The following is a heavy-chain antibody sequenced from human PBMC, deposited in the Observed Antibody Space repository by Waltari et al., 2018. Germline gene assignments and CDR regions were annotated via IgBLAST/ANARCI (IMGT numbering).Heavy chain of an antibody. CDR3: ARMRVVVVIKGLDAFDI. J-gene: IGHJ3*02. D-gene: IGHD3-22*01. CDR2: IIPIFGTA. CDR1: GGTFSSYA. V-gene: IGHV1-69*01. Sequence: QVQLVQSGAEVKKPGSSVKVSCKASGGTFSSYAISWVRQAPGQGLEWMGGIIPIFGTANYAQKFHGRVTITADESTSTAYMELSSLRSEDTAVYYCARMRVVVVIKGLDAFDIWGQGTMVTVSS.